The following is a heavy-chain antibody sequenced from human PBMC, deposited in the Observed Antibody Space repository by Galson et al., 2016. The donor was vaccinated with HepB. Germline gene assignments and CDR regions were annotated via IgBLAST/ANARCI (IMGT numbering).Heavy chain of an antibody. CDR3: AKDRGTYDSSGYYLHLNY. CDR2: ISGSGGST. CDR1: GFLFSSYA. Sequence: SLRLSCAASGFLFSSYAMSWVRQAPGKGLEWVSGISGSGGSTHYADSLRGRFTISRDNSKTTLYLHINSLRAEDTAVYYCAKDRGTYDSSGYYLHLNYWGQGTLVTVSS. V-gene: IGHV3-23*01. J-gene: IGHJ4*02. D-gene: IGHD3-22*01.